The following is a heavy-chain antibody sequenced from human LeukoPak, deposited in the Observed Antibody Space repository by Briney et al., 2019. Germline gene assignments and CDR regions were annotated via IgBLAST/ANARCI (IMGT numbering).Heavy chain of an antibody. CDR2: IYYSGST. CDR3: ARSSSTGSYWADY. Sequence: SETLSLMCSVSGGSISTYYWSWIRQPPGKGLEWIGYIYYSGSTNYNPSLKSRVTISVDTSKNQFSLKLSSVTAADTAVYYCARSSSTGSYWADYWGQGTLVTVSS. J-gene: IGHJ4*02. CDR1: GGSISTYY. V-gene: IGHV4-59*01. D-gene: IGHD1-26*01.